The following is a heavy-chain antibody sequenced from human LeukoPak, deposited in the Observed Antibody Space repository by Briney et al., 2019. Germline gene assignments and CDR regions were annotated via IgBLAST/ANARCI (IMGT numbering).Heavy chain of an antibody. V-gene: IGHV3-30*02. D-gene: IGHD3-10*01. Sequence: GGSLRLSCTASGFTFSGCGMHWVRQAPGNGLEGLAFIQYDENNKYYADSVKGGFTISRDNSKNTLYLQMNSLRNENAAVYYCAKVRVVGGFGEIDYWGQGTLVTVSS. J-gene: IGHJ4*02. CDR2: IQYDENNK. CDR1: GFTFSGCG. CDR3: AKVRVVGGFGEIDY.